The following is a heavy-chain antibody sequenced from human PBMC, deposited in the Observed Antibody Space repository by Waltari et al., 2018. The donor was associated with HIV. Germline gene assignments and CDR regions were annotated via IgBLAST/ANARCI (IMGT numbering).Heavy chain of an antibody. CDR2: IAANGGAT. V-gene: IGHV3-23*01. J-gene: IGHJ6*01. CDR3: AKDHSSCVGRTCLVMDV. CDR1: GFIFSGFA. Sequence: QLLESGGGLVQPGGSLRLSCAPSGFIFSGFAMSWVRQAPGKGLEWVSTIAANGGATWYADSVKGRFSISRDNSKNTLSVQMNSLRVEDTAIYYCAKDHSSCVGRTCLVMDVWGQGTTVTVSS. D-gene: IGHD2-21*01.